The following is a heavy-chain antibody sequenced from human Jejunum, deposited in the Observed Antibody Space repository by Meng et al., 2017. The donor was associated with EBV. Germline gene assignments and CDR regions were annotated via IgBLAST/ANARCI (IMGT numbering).Heavy chain of an antibody. J-gene: IGHJ4*02. V-gene: IGHV4-4*02. CDR2: IFHAGNT. Sequence: ESGPGLVKASWTLYLTCGVSGDSIISTDTWWSWVRQPPGKGLEWIGEIFHAGNTNYNPSLKSQVTMSVDTSKNQFSLNLSSVTAADSAVYYCARGSHYTWDVWGQGTLVTVSS. CDR3: ARGSHYTWDV. D-gene: IGHD3-16*01. CDR1: GDSIISTDTW.